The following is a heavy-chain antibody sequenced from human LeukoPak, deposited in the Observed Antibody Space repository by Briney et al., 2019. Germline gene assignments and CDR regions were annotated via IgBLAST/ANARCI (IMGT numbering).Heavy chain of an antibody. CDR2: ISAYNGKT. V-gene: IGHV1-18*01. CDR3: AREAGSHYYDSSGYFDY. CDR1: GYSFSTYG. D-gene: IGHD3-22*01. Sequence: ASVTVSCMASGYSFSTYGISWVRQAPGQGGEGMGWISAYNGKTNYAQTLQGRVTMTTETSTSTAYMELRSLRSDDTAVYYCAREAGSHYYDSSGYFDYWGQGTLVTVSS. J-gene: IGHJ4*02.